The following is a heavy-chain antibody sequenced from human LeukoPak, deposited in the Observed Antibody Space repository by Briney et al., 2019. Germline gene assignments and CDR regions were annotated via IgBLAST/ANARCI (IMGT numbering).Heavy chain of an antibody. V-gene: IGHV3-33*01. CDR3: ARDKDYYDSSDLDY. J-gene: IGHJ4*02. CDR2: IWYDGSNK. D-gene: IGHD3-22*01. Sequence: GGSLRLSCAASGFTFSSYGMHWVRQAPGKGLEWVAVIWYDGSNKYYADSVKGRFTISRDNSKNTLYLQMNSLRAEDTAVYYCARDKDYYDSSDLDYWGQGTLVTVSS. CDR1: GFTFSSYG.